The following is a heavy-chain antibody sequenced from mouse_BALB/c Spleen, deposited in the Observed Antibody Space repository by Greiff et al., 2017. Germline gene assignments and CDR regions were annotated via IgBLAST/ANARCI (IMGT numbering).Heavy chain of an antibody. D-gene: IGHD1-1*01. CDR2: IYPGNSDT. Sequence: EVQLQQSGTVLARPGASVKMSCKASGYTFTSYWMHWVKQRPGQGLEWIGAIYPGNSDTSYNQKFKGKAKLTAVTSTSTAYMELSSLTNEDSAVYYCTIITTVVATSYYAMDYWGQGTSVTVSA. CDR3: TIITTVVATSYYAMDY. CDR1: GYTFTSYW. V-gene: IGHV1-5*01. J-gene: IGHJ4*01.